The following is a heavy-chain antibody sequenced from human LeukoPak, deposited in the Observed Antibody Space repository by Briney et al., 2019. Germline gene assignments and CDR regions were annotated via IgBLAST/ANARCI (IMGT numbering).Heavy chain of an antibody. V-gene: IGHV3-21*01. CDR1: GFTFSSYN. D-gene: IGHD6-13*01. Sequence: GGSLRLSCAASGFTFSSYNMHWVRQAPGKGLEWVSSISSSSSYIYYADSVKGRFTISRDNAKNSLYLQMSSLRDEDTAVYYCARIRAGYSFDYWGQGTLVTVSS. CDR3: ARIRAGYSFDY. CDR2: ISSSSSYI. J-gene: IGHJ4*02.